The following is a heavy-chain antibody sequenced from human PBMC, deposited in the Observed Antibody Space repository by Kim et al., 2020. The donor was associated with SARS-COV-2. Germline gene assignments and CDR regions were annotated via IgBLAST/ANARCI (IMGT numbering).Heavy chain of an antibody. D-gene: IGHD1-26*01. CDR1: SGFISSDY. CDR3: ARSKWGYAFDI. CDR2: ISYSGST. Sequence: SETLSLTCTVSSGFISSDYWTWIRQPPGKGLEWIGYISYSGSTNYNPSLKSRVTISQDTSNNHFSLMLSSVTAADTAVYYCARSKWGYAFDIWGQGTMVT. J-gene: IGHJ3*02. V-gene: IGHV4-59*08.